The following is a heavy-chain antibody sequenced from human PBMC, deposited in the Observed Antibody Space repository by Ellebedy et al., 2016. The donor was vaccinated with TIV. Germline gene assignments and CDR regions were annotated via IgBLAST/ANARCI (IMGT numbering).Heavy chain of an antibody. D-gene: IGHD3-10*01. Sequence: SVKVSXKASGGTFSSYAISWVRQAPGQGLEWMGGIIPIFGTANYAQKFQGRVTITADESTSTAYMELSSLRSEDTAVYYCARDVVRGVIVYGMDVWGQGTTVTVSS. CDR3: ARDVVRGVIVYGMDV. CDR1: GGTFSSYA. V-gene: IGHV1-69*13. J-gene: IGHJ6*02. CDR2: IIPIFGTA.